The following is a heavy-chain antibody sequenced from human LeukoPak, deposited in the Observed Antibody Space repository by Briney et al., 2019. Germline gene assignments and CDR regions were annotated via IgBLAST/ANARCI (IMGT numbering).Heavy chain of an antibody. V-gene: IGHV3-66*02. Sequence: PGGSLRLSCAASGFTFSSYGMSWVRQAPGKGLEWVSVIYSGGSTYYADSVKGRFTISRDNSKNTLYLQMNSLRAEDTAVYYCARPFDYWGQGTLVTVSS. CDR2: IYSGGST. CDR3: ARPFDY. CDR1: GFTFSSYG. J-gene: IGHJ4*02.